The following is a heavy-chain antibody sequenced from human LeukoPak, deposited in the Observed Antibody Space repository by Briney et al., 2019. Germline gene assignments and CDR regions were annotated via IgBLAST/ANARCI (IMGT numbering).Heavy chain of an antibody. CDR3: ARDGYYSFDY. CDR1: GFTVSNYG. Sequence: PGGSLRLSCAASGFTVSNYGIHWVRQAPGKGLEWVAVISYDESNKYYADSVKGRFTISRDNSKNTLYLQMNSLRAEDTAVYYCARDGYYSFDYWGQGTLVTVSS. J-gene: IGHJ4*02. CDR2: ISYDESNK. D-gene: IGHD1-26*01. V-gene: IGHV3-30*03.